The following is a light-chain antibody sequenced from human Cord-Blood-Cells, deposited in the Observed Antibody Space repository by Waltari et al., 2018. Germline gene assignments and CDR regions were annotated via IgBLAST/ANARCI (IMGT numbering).Light chain of an antibody. V-gene: IGKV1-39*01. Sequence: DIQMTQSPSSLSASVGDRVTITCRASQNISNYLNWYQQKPGKAPKLLIYAASTLQSGIPSSFSGIGSGTDFTLTISTLQPEDFAAYYCQQSNSSPITFGQGTKLEIK. J-gene: IGKJ2*01. CDR2: AAS. CDR3: QQSNSSPIT. CDR1: QNISNY.